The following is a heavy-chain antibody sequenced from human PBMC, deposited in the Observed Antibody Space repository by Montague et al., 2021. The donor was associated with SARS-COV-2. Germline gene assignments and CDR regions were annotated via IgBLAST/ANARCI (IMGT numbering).Heavy chain of an antibody. CDR2: IISSGGST. CDR1: GITVSSYE. Sequence: SLRLSCAAAGITVSSYEMNWVRQAPGKGLEWVSKIISSGGSTYYAVSVKGRFTIFRDNAKNSVFLQMNSMRAEDTAVYYCARGYSGYDWGGIGGYYYYMDVWGKGTTVTVSS. D-gene: IGHD5-12*01. J-gene: IGHJ6*03. CDR3: ARGYSGYDWGGIGGYYYYMDV. V-gene: IGHV3-48*03.